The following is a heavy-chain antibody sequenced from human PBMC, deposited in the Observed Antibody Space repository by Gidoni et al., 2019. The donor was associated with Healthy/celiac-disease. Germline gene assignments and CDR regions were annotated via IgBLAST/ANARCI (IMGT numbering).Heavy chain of an antibody. V-gene: IGHV3-23*01. CDR1: GFTFSRYA. CDR3: AKDQRWELLGLPDVVY. D-gene: IGHD1-26*01. Sequence: EVQLLESGGGLVQPGGSLRISCAASGFTFSRYAISWVRQAPGKGLEWVSAISGSGGSTYYADSVKGRFTISRDNSKNTLYLQMNSLRAEDTAVYYCAKDQRWELLGLPDVVYWGQGTLVTVSS. CDR2: ISGSGGST. J-gene: IGHJ4*02.